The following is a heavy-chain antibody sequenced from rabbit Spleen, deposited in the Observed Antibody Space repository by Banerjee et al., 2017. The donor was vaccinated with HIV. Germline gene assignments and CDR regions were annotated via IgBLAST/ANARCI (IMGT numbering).Heavy chain of an antibody. V-gene: IGHV1S40*01. CDR3: ARDLASVVGWNFGL. D-gene: IGHD3-1*01. CDR2: IDTSSVNT. Sequence: QSLEESGGDLVKPGASLTLTCTASGFDFSSSYYMCWVRQAPGKGLELIACIDTSSVNTADATWAKGRFTISKTSSTTVTLQMTSLTAADTATYFCARDLASVVGWNFGLWGQGTLVTVS. CDR1: GFDFSSSYY. J-gene: IGHJ3*01.